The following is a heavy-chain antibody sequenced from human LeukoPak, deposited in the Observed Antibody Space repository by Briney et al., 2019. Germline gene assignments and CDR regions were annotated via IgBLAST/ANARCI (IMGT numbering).Heavy chain of an antibody. D-gene: IGHD6-19*01. CDR2: IYPGDSNT. CDR3: ARRDSSGWYTWFDS. V-gene: IGHV5-51*01. J-gene: IGHJ5*01. CDR1: RYSFTNYW. Sequence: GESLKISCKGSRYSFTNYWIVWVRQMPGKGLEWMGIIYPGDSNTRYSPSFQGQVTISADKSISTAYLQWSSLKASDTAMYYCARRDSSGWYTWFDSWGQGTLVTVSS.